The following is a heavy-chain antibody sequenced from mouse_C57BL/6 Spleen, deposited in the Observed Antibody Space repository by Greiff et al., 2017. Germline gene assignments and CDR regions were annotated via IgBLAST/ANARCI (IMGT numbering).Heavy chain of an antibody. CDR2: IYPGDGDT. CDR1: GYAFSSYW. J-gene: IGHJ2*01. D-gene: IGHD2-12*01. CDR3: ASEGNYTYFDY. V-gene: IGHV1-80*01. Sequence: QVQLQQSGAELVKPGASVKISCKASGYAFSSYWMNWVKQRPGKGLEWIGQIYPGDGDTNYNGKFKGKATLTADKSSSTAYMQLSSLTSEDSAVYFCASEGNYTYFDYWGQGTTLTVSS.